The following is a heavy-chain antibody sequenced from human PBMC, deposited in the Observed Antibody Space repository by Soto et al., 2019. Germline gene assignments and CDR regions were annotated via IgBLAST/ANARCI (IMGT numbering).Heavy chain of an antibody. CDR2: IYPGDSDT. J-gene: IGHJ6*02. V-gene: IGHV5-51*01. CDR3: ARQGYSSSWYIGSYYHYGMDV. D-gene: IGHD6-13*01. CDR1: GYSFTSYW. Sequence: PGESLKISCKGSGYSFTSYWIGWVRQMPGKGLEWMGIIYPGDSDTRYSPSFQGQVTISADKSISTAYLQWSSLKASDTAMYYCARQGYSSSWYIGSYYHYGMDVWGQGTTVTVSS.